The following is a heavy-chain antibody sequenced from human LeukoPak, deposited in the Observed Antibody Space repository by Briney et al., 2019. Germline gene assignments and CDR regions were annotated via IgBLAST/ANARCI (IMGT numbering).Heavy chain of an antibody. CDR1: GFTVSSNY. V-gene: IGHV3-66*01. CDR2: IYSCGST. D-gene: IGHD3-9*01. Sequence: GGSLRLSCAASGFTVSSNYMSWVRQAPGKGLEWVSVIYSCGSTYYADSVKSRFTISRDNSKNTLYLQMNSLRAEDTAVYYCARGGDILTGYPNFDYWGQGTLATVSS. CDR3: ARGGDILTGYPNFDY. J-gene: IGHJ4*02.